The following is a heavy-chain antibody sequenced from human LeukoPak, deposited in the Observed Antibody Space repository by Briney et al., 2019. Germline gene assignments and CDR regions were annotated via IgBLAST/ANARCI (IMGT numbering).Heavy chain of an antibody. CDR1: GFTFGDYV. CDR2: IRSKAYGGTT. J-gene: IGHJ4*02. Sequence: GGSLSLSCTASGFTFGDYVLNWVRQAPGKGLEWVGFIRSKAYGGTTEYAASVKGRFTISRDDSKSIAYLQMNSLKTEDTAVYYCTRTSTAFDYWGQGTLVTVSS. CDR3: TRTSTAFDY. V-gene: IGHV3-49*04.